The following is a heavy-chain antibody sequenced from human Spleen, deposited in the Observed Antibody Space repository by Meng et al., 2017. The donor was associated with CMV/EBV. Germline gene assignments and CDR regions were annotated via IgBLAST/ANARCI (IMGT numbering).Heavy chain of an antibody. CDR2: ISSSGSTI. CDR3: AKERPPGGYYYGMDV. J-gene: IGHJ6*02. V-gene: IGHV3-48*03. Sequence: GESLKISCVASGFTFSSYEMNWVRQAPGKGLEWVSYISSSGSTIYYADSVKGRFTISRDNAKNSLYLQMNSLRAEDTAVYHCAKERPPGGYYYGMDVWGQGTTVTVSS. D-gene: IGHD3-16*01. CDR1: GFTFSSYE.